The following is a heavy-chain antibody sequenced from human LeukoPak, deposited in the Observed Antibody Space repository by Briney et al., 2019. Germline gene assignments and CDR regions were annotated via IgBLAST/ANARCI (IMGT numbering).Heavy chain of an antibody. CDR3: ARGGGWELLDAFDI. V-gene: IGHV1-8*01. D-gene: IGHD1-26*01. J-gene: IGHJ3*02. Sequence: ASVKVSCKASGYTFSSYDINWVRQATGQGLEWMGWMNPSSGNTGYAQTFRGRVTMTRNTSISTAYMELSSLRSEDTAVYYCARGGGWELLDAFDIWGQGTMVTVSS. CDR1: GYTFSSYD. CDR2: MNPSSGNT.